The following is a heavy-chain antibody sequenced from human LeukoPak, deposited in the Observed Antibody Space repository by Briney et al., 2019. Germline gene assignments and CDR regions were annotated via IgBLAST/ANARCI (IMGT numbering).Heavy chain of an antibody. Sequence: SETLSLTCTVSGGSISSYYWSWIRQPPGKGPEWIGYIYYSGSTNYNPSLKSRVTISVDTSKNQFSLKLSSVTAADTAVYYCARGILEWSYFDYWGQGTLVTVSS. CDR2: IYYSGST. J-gene: IGHJ4*02. CDR3: ARGILEWSYFDY. D-gene: IGHD3-3*01. CDR1: GGSISSYY. V-gene: IGHV4-59*01.